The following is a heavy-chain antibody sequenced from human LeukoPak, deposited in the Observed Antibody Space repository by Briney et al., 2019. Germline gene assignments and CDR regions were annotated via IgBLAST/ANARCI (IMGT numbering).Heavy chain of an antibody. CDR2: IYYSGTT. Sequence: SETLSLTCTVSGGSISSSSHYWGWIRQPPGKGLEWIGSIYYSGTTAYNPSLKSRVTISVDTSKNQFSLKLSSVTAADTAVYYCARDLVTVTKGFDIWGQGTMVSVSS. V-gene: IGHV4-39*07. D-gene: IGHD4-17*01. CDR1: GGSISSSSHY. CDR3: ARDLVTVTKGFDI. J-gene: IGHJ3*02.